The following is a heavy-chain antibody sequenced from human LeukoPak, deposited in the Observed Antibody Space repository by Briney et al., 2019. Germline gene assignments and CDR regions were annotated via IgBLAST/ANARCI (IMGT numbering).Heavy chain of an antibody. J-gene: IGHJ5*02. CDR3: SRDRVLGSGSLDA. D-gene: IGHD3-10*01. CDR1: GFTLSSDW. V-gene: IGHV3-74*01. Sequence: GGSLRLSCAASGFTLSSDWMHWVRQAPGKGLVWVSRIRGDGNDATYADSVKGRFTVSRDNAGSPLFLQMNRLTADDTAVYYCSRDRVLGSGSLDAWGQGTLVSVSS. CDR2: IRGDGNDA.